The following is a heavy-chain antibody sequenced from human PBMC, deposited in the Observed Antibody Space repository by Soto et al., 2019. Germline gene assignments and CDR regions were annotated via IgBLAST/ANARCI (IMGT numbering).Heavy chain of an antibody. CDR2: IYYSGST. CDR3: AREGCGSCYHNWFDP. J-gene: IGHJ5*02. CDR1: GGSISSGDYY. V-gene: IGHV4-30-4*01. Sequence: SETLSLTCTVSGGSISSGDYYWSWIRQPPGKGLEWIGYIYYSGSTYYNPSLKSRVTISVDTSKNQFSLKLSSVTAADTAVYYCAREGCGSCYHNWFDPWGQGTLVTVSS. D-gene: IGHD2-15*01.